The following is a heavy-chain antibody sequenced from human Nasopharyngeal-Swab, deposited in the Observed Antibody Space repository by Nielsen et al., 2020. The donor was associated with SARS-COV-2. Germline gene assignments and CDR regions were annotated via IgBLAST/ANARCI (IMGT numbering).Heavy chain of an antibody. CDR2: INPSGGST. Sequence: ASVKVSRKASGYTFTSYYMHWVRQAPGQGLEWMGIINPSGGSTSYAQKFQGRVTMTRDTSTSTVYMELSSLRSEDTAVYYCARPRYGGYEISPPNYWGQGTLVTVSS. CDR3: ARPRYGGYEISPPNY. D-gene: IGHD5-12*01. V-gene: IGHV1-46*01. J-gene: IGHJ4*02. CDR1: GYTFTSYY.